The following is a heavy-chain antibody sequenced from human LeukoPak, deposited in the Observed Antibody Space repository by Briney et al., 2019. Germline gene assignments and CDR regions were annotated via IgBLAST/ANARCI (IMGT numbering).Heavy chain of an antibody. Sequence: GGSLRRSCAASGFTFSSYAMSWVRQAPGKGLEWVSGISGSGSNTYYADSVKGRFTISRDNSENTLYLQMNSLRADDTAVYYCATEKGDSPDYWGQGTLVTVSS. V-gene: IGHV3-23*01. CDR2: ISGSGSNT. CDR3: ATEKGDSPDY. CDR1: GFTFSSYA. J-gene: IGHJ4*02. D-gene: IGHD2-21*01.